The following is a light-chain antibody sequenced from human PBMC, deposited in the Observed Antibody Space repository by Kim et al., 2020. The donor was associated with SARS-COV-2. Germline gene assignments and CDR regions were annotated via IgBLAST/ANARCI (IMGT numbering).Light chain of an antibody. Sequence: VALGQTVRITCQGDNLRDYYTSWYQQKPGQAPILIIYATNDRPAGIPDRFSGSSAGDTASLMITGAQAEDEADYYCNSRDISGDRVFGGGTRLTVL. J-gene: IGLJ3*02. CDR2: ATN. CDR1: NLRDYY. V-gene: IGLV3-19*01. CDR3: NSRDISGDRV.